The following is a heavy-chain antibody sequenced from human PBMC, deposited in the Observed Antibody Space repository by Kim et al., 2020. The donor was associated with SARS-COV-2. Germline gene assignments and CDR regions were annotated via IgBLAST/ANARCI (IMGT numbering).Heavy chain of an antibody. D-gene: IGHD3-3*01. CDR1: GFTFSSYA. V-gene: IGHV3-23*01. J-gene: IGHJ6*02. CDR3: AKDSAITIFGVAPIYYYGMDV. Sequence: GGSLRLSCAASGFTFSSYAMSWVRQAPGKGLEWVSAISGSGGSTYYADSVKGRFTISRDNSKNTQYLQMNSLRAEDTAVYYCAKDSAITIFGVAPIYYYGMDVWGQGTTVTVSS. CDR2: ISGSGGST.